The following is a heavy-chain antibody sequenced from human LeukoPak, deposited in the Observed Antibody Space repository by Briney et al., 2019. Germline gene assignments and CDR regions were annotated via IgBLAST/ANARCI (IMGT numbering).Heavy chain of an antibody. CDR1: GFTFSSLW. Sequence: GSLRLSCAVSGFTFSSLWLSWVRQAPGKGVEWVATVTQDGSQTHYVDSVKGRFTISRDNAKDSLYLQVNSLRDEDTAVYYCAKSESYRFDYWGQGTLVTVSS. V-gene: IGHV3-7*02. CDR2: VTQDGSQT. CDR3: AKSESYRFDY. J-gene: IGHJ4*02. D-gene: IGHD1-26*01.